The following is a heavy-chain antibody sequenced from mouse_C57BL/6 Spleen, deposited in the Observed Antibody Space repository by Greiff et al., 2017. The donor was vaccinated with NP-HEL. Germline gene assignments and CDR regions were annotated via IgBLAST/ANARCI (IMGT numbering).Heavy chain of an antibody. CDR3: TRWEESGRDAWFAY. CDR2: IHPNSGST. CDR1: GYTFTSYW. Sequence: QVQLQQPGAELVKPGASVKLSCKASGYTFTSYWMHWVKQRPGQGLEWIGMIHPNSGSTNYNEKFKSKSTLTVDNASSTPYLQLSSLTSEDSAVFYCTRWEESGRDAWFAYWGQGTLVTVSA. J-gene: IGHJ3*01. D-gene: IGHD1-3*01. V-gene: IGHV1-64*01.